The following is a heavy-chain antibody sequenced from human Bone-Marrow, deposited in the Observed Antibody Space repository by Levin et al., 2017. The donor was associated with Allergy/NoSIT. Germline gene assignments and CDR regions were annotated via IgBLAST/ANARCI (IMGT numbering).Heavy chain of an antibody. CDR3: GRVPWRDGYHSLDY. CDR1: GDSISSGDFY. Sequence: SQTLSLTCTISGDSISSGDFYWSWIRQPPGKGLEWIGFIYNSGTTHYKPSLTSRVSMSIDTSKNQFSLKVNSVTAADTAVYYCGRVPWRDGYHSLDYWGQGSLVTVSS. J-gene: IGHJ4*02. D-gene: IGHD5-24*01. CDR2: IYNSGTT. V-gene: IGHV4-30-4*01.